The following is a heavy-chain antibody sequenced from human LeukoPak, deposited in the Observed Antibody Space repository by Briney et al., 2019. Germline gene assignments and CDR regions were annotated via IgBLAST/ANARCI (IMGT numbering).Heavy chain of an antibody. CDR1: GGSISSYY. D-gene: IGHD3-10*01. Sequence: PSETLSPTCTVSGGSISSYYWSWIRQPPGKGLEWIGYIYYSGSTNYNPSLKSRVTISVDTSKNQFSLKLSSVTAADTAVYYCARADLWFGEFDYWGQGTLVTVSS. CDR3: ARADLWFGEFDY. CDR2: IYYSGST. J-gene: IGHJ4*02. V-gene: IGHV4-59*01.